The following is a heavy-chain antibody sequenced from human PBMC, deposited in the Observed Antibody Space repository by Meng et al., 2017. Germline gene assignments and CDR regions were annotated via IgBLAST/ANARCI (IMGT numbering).Heavy chain of an antibody. CDR1: GFTFSSYA. J-gene: IGHJ4*02. V-gene: IGHV3-30*01. CDR3: ARGRAALQWLAD. CDR2: ISYDGSNK. D-gene: IGHD6-19*01. Sequence: LVGAGGGVVQAGSSLGLSRAASGFTFSSYAMHWVRQAPGKGLEWVAVISYDGSNKYYADSVKGRFTISRDNSKNTLYLQMNSLRAEDTAVYYCARGRAALQWLADWGQGTLVTVSS.